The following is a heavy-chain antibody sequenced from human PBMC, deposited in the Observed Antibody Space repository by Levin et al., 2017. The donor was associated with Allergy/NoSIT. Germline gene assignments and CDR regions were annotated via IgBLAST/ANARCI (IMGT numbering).Heavy chain of an antibody. J-gene: IGHJ5*01. D-gene: IGHD1-1*01. Sequence: GESLKISCQASGYTINSYWIAWVRQLPGKSLEWMAIIYPDDSDVRYNPSFEGQVIVSADKTIKTAYLQWSSLTASDSGTYYCARWGGLSRERGFDFWGQGTLVTVS. CDR2: IYPDDSDV. V-gene: IGHV5-51*01. CDR1: GYTINSYW. CDR3: ARWGGLSRERGFDF.